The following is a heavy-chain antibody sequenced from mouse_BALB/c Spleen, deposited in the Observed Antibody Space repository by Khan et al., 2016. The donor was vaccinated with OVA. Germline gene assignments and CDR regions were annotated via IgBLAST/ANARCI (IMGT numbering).Heavy chain of an antibody. J-gene: IGHJ2*01. CDR3: ARPAYDGYYDY. CDR2: ISTYSGNT. Sequence: QVQLKQSGPELVRPGVSVKISCKGSGYTFTDYAMHWVKQSHAKSLEWIGLISTYSGNTNYNQKFKGKATMTVDKSSSTAYLELPRLTSEDSAIYYGARPAYDGYYDYWGQGTTFTVSS. V-gene: IGHV1S137*01. CDR1: GYTFTDYA. D-gene: IGHD2-3*01.